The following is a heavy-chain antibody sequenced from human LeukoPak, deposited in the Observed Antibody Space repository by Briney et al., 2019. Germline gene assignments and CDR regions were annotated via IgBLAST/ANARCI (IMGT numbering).Heavy chain of an antibody. Sequence: SETLSLTCNVSGGSSSYYFRSWIRQPPGRGLEWIGTIYYSANTHYNPSLRSRVTISRDTSTTHFSLRLTSVTAADTAVYYCARLQWLSTPFFDYWGQGTLVTVSS. V-gene: IGHV4-59*01. CDR2: IYYSANT. D-gene: IGHD6-19*01. CDR1: GGSSSYYF. J-gene: IGHJ4*02. CDR3: ARLQWLSTPFFDY.